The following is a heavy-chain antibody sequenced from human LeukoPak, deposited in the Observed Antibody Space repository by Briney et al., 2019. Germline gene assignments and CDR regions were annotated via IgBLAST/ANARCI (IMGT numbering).Heavy chain of an antibody. CDR2: IYYSGST. CDR1: GGSVSSGSYY. J-gene: IGHJ4*02. D-gene: IGHD6-13*01. Sequence: ASETLSLTCTVSGGSVSSGSYYWSWIRQPPGKGLEWIGYIYYSGSTNYNPSLKSRVTISVDTSKNQFSLKLSSVTAADTAVYYCARVAAVGTGIYYFDYWGQGTLVTVSS. CDR3: ARVAAVGTGIYYFDY. V-gene: IGHV4-61*01.